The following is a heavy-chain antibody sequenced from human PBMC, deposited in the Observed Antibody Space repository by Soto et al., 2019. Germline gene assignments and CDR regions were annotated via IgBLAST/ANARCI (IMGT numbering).Heavy chain of an antibody. Sequence: QVQLVESGGGLVKPGGSLRLSCADSGFTFSDYYMSWIRQAPGKGLEWVSYISSSSSYTNYADSVKGRFTISRDNAKNSLYLQMNSLRADDTAVYYCARDHHRYSGYDYVDYWGQGTLVTVSS. CDR1: GFTFSDYY. CDR2: ISSSSSYT. D-gene: IGHD5-12*01. J-gene: IGHJ4*02. CDR3: ARDHHRYSGYDYVDY. V-gene: IGHV3-11*05.